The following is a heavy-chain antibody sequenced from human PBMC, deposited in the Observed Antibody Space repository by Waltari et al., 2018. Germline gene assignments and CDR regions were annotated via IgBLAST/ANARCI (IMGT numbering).Heavy chain of an antibody. CDR3: ARRSTVTPHWYFDL. CDR1: GFTVSSNY. D-gene: IGHD4-4*01. Sequence: EVQLVESGVGLIQPGGSLRLSCAASGFTVSSNYMSWVRQAPGKGLEWVSVIYSGGSTYYADSVKGRFTISRDNSKNTLYLQMNSLRAEDTAVYYCARRSTVTPHWYFDLWGRGTLVTVSS. CDR2: IYSGGST. J-gene: IGHJ2*01. V-gene: IGHV3-53*01.